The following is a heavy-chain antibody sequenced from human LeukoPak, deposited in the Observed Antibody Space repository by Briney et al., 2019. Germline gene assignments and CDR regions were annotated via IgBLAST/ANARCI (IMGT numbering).Heavy chain of an antibody. CDR3: ASPEWLPDSIDI. D-gene: IGHD3-3*01. J-gene: IGHJ3*02. Sequence: GGSLRLSCAASGVTFINYWMTWVRQAPGKGLEWVASIKQDGSEKYYVDSVKGRFTISRDNAKNSLYLQMNSLRAEDTAVYYCASPEWLPDSIDIWGQGTMVTVSS. CDR1: GVTFINYW. V-gene: IGHV3-7*01. CDR2: IKQDGSEK.